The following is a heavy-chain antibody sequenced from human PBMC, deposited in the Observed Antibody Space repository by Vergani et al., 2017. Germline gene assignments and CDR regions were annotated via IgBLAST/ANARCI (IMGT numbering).Heavy chain of an antibody. CDR3: ATTSTYCSSTSCPFRAFDI. CDR2: IYYSGST. V-gene: IGHV4-59*11. CDR1: GGPISSHY. D-gene: IGHD2-2*01. J-gene: IGHJ3*02. Sequence: QVQLQESGPGLVKPSETLSLTCTVPGGPISSHYWSWIRQPSGKGLEWIGYIYYSGSTNYNPSLKSRVTISVDTSKNQFSLKPISVTAADTAVYYCATTSTYCSSTSCPFRAFDIWGQGTMVTVSS.